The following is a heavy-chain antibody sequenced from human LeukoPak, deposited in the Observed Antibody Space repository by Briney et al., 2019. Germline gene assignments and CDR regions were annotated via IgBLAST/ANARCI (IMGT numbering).Heavy chain of an antibody. V-gene: IGHV1-8*01. D-gene: IGHD5-18*01. CDR3: ARGSPTWIQLWLTPPGFDY. CDR2: MNPNSGNT. Sequence: ASVKVSCKASGYTFTSYDINWVRQATGQGLEWMGWMNPNSGNTGYAQKFQGRVTMTRNTSISTAYMELSSLRSEDTAVYYCARGSPTWIQLWLTPPGFDYWGQGTLVTVSS. CDR1: GYTFTSYD. J-gene: IGHJ4*02.